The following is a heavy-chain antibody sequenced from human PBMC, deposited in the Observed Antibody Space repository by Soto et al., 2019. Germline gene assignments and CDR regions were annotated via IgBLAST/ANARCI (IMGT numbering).Heavy chain of an antibody. V-gene: IGHV2-5*02. J-gene: IGHJ4*02. CDR1: GFSLSSSGVG. CDR2: IYWDDDK. Sequence: QITLKESGPTLVKPTQTLTLTCTFSGFSLSSSGVGVGWIRQPPGKALEWLTFIYWDDDKRYSPSLKSRLTITKDTSKTQVVLTLTTMDPVDTATYYCARLVVAGTTYYFDSWGQGTLLTVSS. D-gene: IGHD1-7*01. CDR3: ARLVVAGTTYYFDS.